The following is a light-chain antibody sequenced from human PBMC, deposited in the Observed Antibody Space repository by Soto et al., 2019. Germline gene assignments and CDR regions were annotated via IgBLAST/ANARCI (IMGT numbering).Light chain of an antibody. CDR1: QSVLFTSNNKNY. Sequence: DIVMTQSPDSLAVALGERATINCKSSQSVLFTSNNKNYLAWYQQKPGQPPKLLIYWASTRESGVPDRFSASGSGTDFTLTISSLQAQDVAIHYCQQYYNTPSTFGQGTRREIK. CDR2: WAS. CDR3: QQYYNTPST. J-gene: IGKJ5*01. V-gene: IGKV4-1*01.